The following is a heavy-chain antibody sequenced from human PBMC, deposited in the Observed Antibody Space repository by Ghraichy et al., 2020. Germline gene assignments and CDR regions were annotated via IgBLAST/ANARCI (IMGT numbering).Heavy chain of an antibody. CDR2: FDGEDGET. J-gene: IGHJ5*02. Sequence: ASVKVSCKISGYTLTELSIHWVRQAPGKGLEWMGGFDGEDGETIYAQRFQGRVTMTEDTSTDTAYMELSSLTSDDTAVYYCATDLNTGNSWFLDWFDPWGQGTLVTVSS. CDR1: GYTLTELS. D-gene: IGHD4-23*01. V-gene: IGHV1-24*01. CDR3: ATDLNTGNSWFLDWFDP.